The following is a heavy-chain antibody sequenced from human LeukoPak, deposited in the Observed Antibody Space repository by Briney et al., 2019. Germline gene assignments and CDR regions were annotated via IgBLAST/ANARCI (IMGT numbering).Heavy chain of an antibody. CDR3: ASEEVVPAAMRMDV. CDR2: IYYSGST. J-gene: IGHJ6*02. CDR1: GGSISSGDYY. Sequence: SETLSLTCTVSGGSISSGDYYWSWIRQPPGKGLEWIGYIYYSGSTYYNPSLKSRVTISVDTSKNQFSLKLSSVTAADTAVYYCASEEVVPAAMRMDVWGQGTTVTVSS. V-gene: IGHV4-30-4*01. D-gene: IGHD2-2*01.